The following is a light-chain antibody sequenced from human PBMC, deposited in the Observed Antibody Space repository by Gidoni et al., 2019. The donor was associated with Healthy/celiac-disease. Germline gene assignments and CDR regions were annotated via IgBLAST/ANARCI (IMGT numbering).Light chain of an antibody. Sequence: SYELTQPPSVSVSPGQTARITCSGDALPTQYAYWYQQKPGQAPVLVIYKDSERPSGIPERFSGSSSGTTVTLTISGVQAEEEADYYCQSADSSGTYPVVFGGGTKLTVL. V-gene: IGLV3-25*02. J-gene: IGLJ2*01. CDR3: QSADSSGTYPVV. CDR1: ALPTQY. CDR2: KDS.